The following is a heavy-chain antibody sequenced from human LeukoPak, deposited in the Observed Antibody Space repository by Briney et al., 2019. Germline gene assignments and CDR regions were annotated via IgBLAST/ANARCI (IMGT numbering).Heavy chain of an antibody. J-gene: IGHJ4*02. CDR3: ATVDSSGYDLDY. Sequence: RASVKVSRKASGYTFTGYYMHWVRPPPGQGLEWMGWINPNSGGTNYAQKFQGRVTMTRDTSISTAYMELSRLRSDDTAVYYCATVDSSGYDLDYWGQGTLVTVSS. CDR2: INPNSGGT. CDR1: GYTFTGYY. V-gene: IGHV1-2*02. D-gene: IGHD3-22*01.